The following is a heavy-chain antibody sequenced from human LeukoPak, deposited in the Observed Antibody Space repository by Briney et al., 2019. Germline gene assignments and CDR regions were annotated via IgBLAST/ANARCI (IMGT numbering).Heavy chain of an antibody. CDR3: ARGEYYSDTSSYFDY. J-gene: IGHJ4*02. Sequence: GGSLRLSCAASGFTFSSYGMNWVRQAPGKGLEWVALISYDGSNKYYADSVKGRFTISRDNSKNTLFVQMSSLRAEDTAVYYCARGEYYSDTSSYFDYWGQGTLVTVSS. CDR2: ISYDGSNK. V-gene: IGHV3-30*03. D-gene: IGHD3-22*01. CDR1: GFTFSSYG.